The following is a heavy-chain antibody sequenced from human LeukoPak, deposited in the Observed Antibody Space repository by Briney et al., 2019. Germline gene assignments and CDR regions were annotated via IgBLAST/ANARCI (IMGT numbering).Heavy chain of an antibody. J-gene: IGHJ3*02. CDR1: GYSISSGYY. Sequence: SETLSLTCAVSGYSISSGYYWGWIRQPPGKGVEWIGSIYHSGSTYYNPSLKSRVTISVDTSKNQFSLKLSSVTAADTAVYYCARLIVGGAFDIWGQGTMVTVPS. CDR2: IYHSGST. D-gene: IGHD1-26*01. CDR3: ARLIVGGAFDI. V-gene: IGHV4-38-2*01.